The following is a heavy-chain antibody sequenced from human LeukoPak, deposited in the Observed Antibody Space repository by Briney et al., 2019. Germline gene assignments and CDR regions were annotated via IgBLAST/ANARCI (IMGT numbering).Heavy chain of an antibody. J-gene: IGHJ6*03. D-gene: IGHD2-2*01. V-gene: IGHV4-31*03. Sequence: PSQTLSLTCTVSGGSISSGGYYWSWTRQHPGKGLEWIVYIYYSGSTYYNPSHKSRVTISVDTSKNQFSLKLSSVTAADTAVYYCARETRDCSSTSCYVYYYYMDVWGKGTTVTVSS. CDR1: GGSISSGGYY. CDR2: IYYSGST. CDR3: ARETRDCSSTSCYVYYYYMDV.